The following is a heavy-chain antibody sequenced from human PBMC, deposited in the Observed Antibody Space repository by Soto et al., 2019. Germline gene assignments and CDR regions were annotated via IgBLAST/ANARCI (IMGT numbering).Heavy chain of an antibody. CDR2: ISAYNGNT. CDR3: AGSSSTSSDPIYYYYYGMDV. V-gene: IGHV1-18*01. Sequence: ASVKVSCKASCYTFTSYGISWVRQAPGQGLEWMGWISAYNGNTNYAQKLQGRVTMTTDTSTSTAYMELRSLRSDDTAVYYCAGSSSTSSDPIYYYYYGMDVWGQGTTVTVSS. J-gene: IGHJ6*02. CDR1: CYTFTSYG. D-gene: IGHD2-2*01.